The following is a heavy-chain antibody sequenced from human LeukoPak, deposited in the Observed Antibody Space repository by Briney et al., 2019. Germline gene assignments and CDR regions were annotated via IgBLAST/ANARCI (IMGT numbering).Heavy chain of an antibody. J-gene: IGHJ4*02. Sequence: GGSLRLSCAASGFTFSSYGMHWVRQAPGEGLEWGAFIRYEGSNKYYADSVKGRLTISRDNSKNTLYLQMNSLRAEDTAVYYCAKDSYDYGDSIDYWGQGTLVTVSS. D-gene: IGHD4-17*01. CDR1: GFTFSSYG. V-gene: IGHV3-30*02. CDR2: IRYEGSNK. CDR3: AKDSYDYGDSIDY.